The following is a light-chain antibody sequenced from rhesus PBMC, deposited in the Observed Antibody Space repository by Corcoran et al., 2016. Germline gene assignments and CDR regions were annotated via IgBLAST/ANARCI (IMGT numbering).Light chain of an antibody. J-gene: IGLJ1*01. CDR1: SSDVGGYNY. CDR2: GVS. CDR3: CSDTTSSTYI. V-gene: IGLV2S7*01. Sequence: QAAPTQPPSVSGSTGQSVTISCTGPSSDVGGYNYVSWYQQHPGKAPKLMIYGVSKRPSGVSDRFSGSKSGNTASLTISGLQAEDEAGYYCCSDTTSSTYIFGAGTRLTVL.